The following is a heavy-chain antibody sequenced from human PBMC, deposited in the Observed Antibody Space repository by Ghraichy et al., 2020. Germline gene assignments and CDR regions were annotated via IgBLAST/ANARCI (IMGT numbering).Heavy chain of an antibody. D-gene: IGHD5-24*01. CDR1: GFGFDTST. J-gene: IGHJ6*02. CDR3: AGNYLYYYAFDI. CDR2: ISRSSRYI. Sequence: LSLTCAASGFGFDTSTMNWVRQAPGQGLEWVSSISRSSRYIYYADSVRGRFTISRDNDKNSLYLQMDSLRAEDTAIYYCAGNYLYYYAFDIWGQGTTVTVSS. V-gene: IGHV3-21*06.